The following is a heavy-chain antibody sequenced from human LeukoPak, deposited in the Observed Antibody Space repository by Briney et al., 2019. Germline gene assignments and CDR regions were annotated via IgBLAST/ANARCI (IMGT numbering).Heavy chain of an antibody. Sequence: GGSLRLSCSASGFTFSSYAMHWVRQAPGEGLEYVSAISSSGGSTYYADSVKGRFTISRDNSKNTLYLQMSSLRAEDTAVYYCVKVGKYYGSGSYKYYYGMDVWGKGTTVTVSP. V-gene: IGHV3-64D*06. CDR3: VKVGKYYGSGSYKYYYGMDV. CDR1: GFTFSSYA. J-gene: IGHJ6*04. D-gene: IGHD3-10*01. CDR2: ISSSGGST.